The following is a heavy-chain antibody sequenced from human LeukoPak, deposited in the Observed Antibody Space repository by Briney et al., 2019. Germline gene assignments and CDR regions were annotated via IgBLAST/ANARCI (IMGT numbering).Heavy chain of an antibody. CDR1: GGSISSSSYY. J-gene: IGHJ4*02. V-gene: IGHV4-39*07. D-gene: IGHD3-22*01. CDR3: ARESVVVDI. CDR2: IYYSGST. Sequence: SETLSLTCTVSGGSISSSSYYWGWIRQPPGKGLEWIGSIYYSGSTNYNPSLKSRVTISVDTSKNQFSLKLSSVTAADTAVYYCARESVVVDIWGQGTLVTVSS.